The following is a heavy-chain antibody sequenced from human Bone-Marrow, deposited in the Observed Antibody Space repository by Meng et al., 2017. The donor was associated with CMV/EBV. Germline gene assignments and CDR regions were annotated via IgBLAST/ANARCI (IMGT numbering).Heavy chain of an antibody. CDR3: AIGSPTAMATYYYYGMDV. D-gene: IGHD5-18*01. V-gene: IGHV1-8*01. Sequence: ASVKVSCKASGYTFTSYDINWVRQATGQGLEWMGWMNPNSGNTGYAQKFQGRVTMTRNTSISTAYMELSSLRSEDTAVYYCAIGSPTAMATYYYYGMDVWGQGITVTVSS. CDR2: MNPNSGNT. CDR1: GYTFTSYD. J-gene: IGHJ6*02.